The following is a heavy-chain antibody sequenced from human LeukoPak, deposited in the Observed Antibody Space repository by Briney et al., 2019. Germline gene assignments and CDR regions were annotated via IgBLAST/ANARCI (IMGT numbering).Heavy chain of an antibody. D-gene: IGHD1-26*01. V-gene: IGHV3-33*01. CDR2: IWYDGSNK. J-gene: IGHJ4*02. CDR3: ARDPWATTCY. CDR1: GFTFSSYG. Sequence: GSSLRLSCAASGFTFSSYGMHWVRQAPGKGLEWVAVIWYDGSNKYYADSVKGRFTISRDNSKNTLYLQMNSLSAEDTAVYYCARDPWATTCYCGERDLVTVSS.